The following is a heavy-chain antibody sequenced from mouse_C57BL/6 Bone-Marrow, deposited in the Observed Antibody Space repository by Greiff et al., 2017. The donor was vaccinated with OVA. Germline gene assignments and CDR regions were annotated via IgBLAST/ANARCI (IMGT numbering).Heavy chain of an antibody. Sequence: EVQLVESGGGLVQPGGSLELSCAASGFTFSDYYMYWVRQTPEKRLEWVAYISNGGGSTYYPDTVKGRFTISRDNAKNTLYLQMSRLKSEDTAMYYCARQRDYGSSYLYFDYWGQGTTLTVSS. D-gene: IGHD1-1*01. CDR1: GFTFSDYY. CDR3: ARQRDYGSSYLYFDY. J-gene: IGHJ2*01. V-gene: IGHV5-12*01. CDR2: ISNGGGST.